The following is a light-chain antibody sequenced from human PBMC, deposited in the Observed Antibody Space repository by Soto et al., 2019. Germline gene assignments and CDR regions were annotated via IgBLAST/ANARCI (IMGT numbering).Light chain of an antibody. V-gene: IGKV1-5*03. Sequence: DIQMTQSPTTQSASVGDRVTITCRASQTMNSWLAWYQQKPGKAPKPLIYKASILVSGVPSRFSGSGSGTEFTLTISSLQPDDFATYSCQQYNGFSFTFGPGTKVDIK. J-gene: IGKJ3*01. CDR2: KAS. CDR3: QQYNGFSFT. CDR1: QTMNSW.